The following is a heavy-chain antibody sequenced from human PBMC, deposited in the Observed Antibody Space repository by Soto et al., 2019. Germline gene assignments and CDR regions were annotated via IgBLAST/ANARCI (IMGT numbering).Heavy chain of an antibody. D-gene: IGHD3-10*01. Sequence: PSETLSLTCPVSGCSISSAYYYWSWIRQPPGKGLEWIGYFHSSGATYKDPSLKSRVTISVDTSKNQISLKLDSVTAADTAVYYCASIWFGDFDYWGHGTLVTVSS. CDR1: GCSISSAYYY. V-gene: IGHV4-30-4*01. J-gene: IGHJ4*01. CDR3: ASIWFGDFDY. CDR2: FHSSGAT.